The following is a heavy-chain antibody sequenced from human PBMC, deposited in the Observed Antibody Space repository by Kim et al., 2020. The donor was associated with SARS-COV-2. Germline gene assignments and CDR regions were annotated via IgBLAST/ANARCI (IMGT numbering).Heavy chain of an antibody. CDR3: ARGSDFWSGYSIDY. V-gene: IGHV4-59*09. J-gene: IGHJ4*02. D-gene: IGHD3-3*01. Sequence: TPALKSRVTLSVDASKHPFSLKLSSVTAADTAVYYCARGSDFWSGYSIDYWGQGTLVTVSS.